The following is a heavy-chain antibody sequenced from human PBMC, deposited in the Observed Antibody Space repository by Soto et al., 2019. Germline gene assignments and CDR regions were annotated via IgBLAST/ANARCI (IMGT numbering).Heavy chain of an antibody. CDR3: ARTSMIRGVIINWFDP. Sequence: PLSLTCAVSGGSIRIGGYSWSWIRQPPGKGLEYIGYIYQSGSTYYNPSLKSRVTISVDRSKNQFSLKLSSVTAADTAMYYCARTSMIRGVIINWFDPWGQGTLVTV. CDR1: GGSIRIGGYS. J-gene: IGHJ5*02. CDR2: IYQSGST. D-gene: IGHD3-10*01. V-gene: IGHV4-30-2*01.